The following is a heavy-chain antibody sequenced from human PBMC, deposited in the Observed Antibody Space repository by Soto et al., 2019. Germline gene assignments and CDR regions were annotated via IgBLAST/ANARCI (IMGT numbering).Heavy chain of an antibody. CDR1: GFTFSSYA. CDR2: MSGSGGST. Sequence: EVQVLESGGGLVQPGGSLRLSCAASGFTFSSYAMSWVRQAPGKGLEWVSTMSGSGGSTFYADSVKGRFTISRDNSKNTLYRQMNSLRAEDTAVYYCAKDRGYGSSWSPFGDWGQGTLVTVSS. J-gene: IGHJ4*02. CDR3: AKDRGYGSSWSPFGD. D-gene: IGHD6-13*01. V-gene: IGHV3-23*01.